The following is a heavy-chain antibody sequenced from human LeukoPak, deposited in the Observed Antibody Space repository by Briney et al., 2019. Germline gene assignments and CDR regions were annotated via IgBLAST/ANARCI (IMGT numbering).Heavy chain of an antibody. Sequence: TGGSLRLSCAASGFTFSFFAMSWVRQAPGKGLQWVSSITSIGDGTYYADSVKGRFTISRDNSENMLYLQMNSLRAEDTAVYFCAKDRPNYYGSNGHYYRRDGDYWGQGTLVAVSS. CDR3: AKDRPNYYGSNGHYYRRDGDY. J-gene: IGHJ4*02. D-gene: IGHD3-22*01. V-gene: IGHV3-23*01. CDR2: ITSIGDGT. CDR1: GFTFSFFA.